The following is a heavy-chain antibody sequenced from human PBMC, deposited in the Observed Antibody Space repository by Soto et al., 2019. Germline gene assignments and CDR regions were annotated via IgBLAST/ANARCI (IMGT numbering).Heavy chain of an antibody. J-gene: IGHJ6*02. CDR3: ARPRLYDASGYYYYYYGMDV. CDR2: IYDDRNT. CDR1: ELTVTKNF. Sequence: GGSLRLSCAASELTVTKNFMSWVRQAPGKGLEWVSVIYDDRNTYYADSVRGRFAISRDTSKNTLYLQMNSLRADDTAVYYCARPRLYDASGYYYYYYGMDVWGQGTTVTVSS. D-gene: IGHD5-12*01. V-gene: IGHV3-53*01.